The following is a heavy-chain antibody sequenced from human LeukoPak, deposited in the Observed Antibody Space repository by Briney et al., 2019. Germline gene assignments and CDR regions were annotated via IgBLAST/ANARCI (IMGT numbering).Heavy chain of an antibody. CDR1: GGSIISDTYH. D-gene: IGHD3-16*01. J-gene: IGHJ4*02. CDR3: ARGLFDY. CDR2: THYSGSP. Sequence: SETLSLTCSVSGGSIISDTYHWAWIRQPPGKGLEWIGSTHYSGSPYYNPSLKSRVTISVDTSKNQFSLKLSSVTAADTAVYYCARGLFDYWGQGTLVTVSS. V-gene: IGHV4-39*07.